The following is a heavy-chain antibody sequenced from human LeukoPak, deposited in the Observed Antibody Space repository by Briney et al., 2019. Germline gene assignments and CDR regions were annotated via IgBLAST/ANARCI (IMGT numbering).Heavy chain of an antibody. D-gene: IGHD5-24*01. CDR1: GYTFTGYY. CDR3: ARSPRLQLGGSYY. CDR2: INPNSGGT. J-gene: IGHJ4*02. V-gene: IGHV1-2*02. Sequence: GASVKDSCKASGYTFTGYYMHWVRQAPGQGLEWMGWINPNSGGTNYAQKFQGRVTMTRDTSISTAYMELSRLRSDDTAVYYCARSPRLQLGGSYYWGQGTLVTVSS.